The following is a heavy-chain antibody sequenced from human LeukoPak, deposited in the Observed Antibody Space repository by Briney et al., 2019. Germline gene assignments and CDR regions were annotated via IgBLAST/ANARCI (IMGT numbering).Heavy chain of an antibody. CDR3: ARDRYSSGWYGDFDC. Sequence: GGSLRLSCAASRFTFSSYAIHWVRQAPGKGLEWVAAISYDGSNNYYADSVKGRFTISRDNSKNTLYLQVNSLRAEDTAVYYCARDRYSSGWYGDFDCWGQGTLVTVSS. D-gene: IGHD6-19*01. V-gene: IGHV3-30-3*01. CDR2: ISYDGSNN. J-gene: IGHJ4*02. CDR1: RFTFSSYA.